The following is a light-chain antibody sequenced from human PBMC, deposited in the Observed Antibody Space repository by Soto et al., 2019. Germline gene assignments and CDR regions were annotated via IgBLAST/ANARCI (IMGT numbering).Light chain of an antibody. Sequence: EIVLTQSPATMSLSPGERATLSCRASQRVSSYVAWYQQKPVQAPRLLIYDASNRATGIPARFSGSGSGTDFTLASRDLDPEDFAYYYCQQRSNWPLTFGGGTKVEFK. J-gene: IGKJ4*01. CDR2: DAS. CDR1: QRVSSY. V-gene: IGKV3-11*01. CDR3: QQRSNWPLT.